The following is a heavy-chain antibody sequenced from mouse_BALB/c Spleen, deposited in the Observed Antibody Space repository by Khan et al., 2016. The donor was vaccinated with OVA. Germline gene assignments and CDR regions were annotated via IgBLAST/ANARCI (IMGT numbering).Heavy chain of an antibody. Sequence: QIQLVQSGPELKKPGETVKISCKASGYTFTNYGMNWVKQAPGNGLKWMGWIYTYTGEPTYADDFKGRFAFSLESSASTAYLQINNLTNEDTATYFCARGISRAMDYWGQGTSVTVSS. V-gene: IGHV9-3-1*01. CDR3: ARGISRAMDY. J-gene: IGHJ4*01. CDR1: GYTFTNYG. D-gene: IGHD1-1*01. CDR2: IYTYTGEP.